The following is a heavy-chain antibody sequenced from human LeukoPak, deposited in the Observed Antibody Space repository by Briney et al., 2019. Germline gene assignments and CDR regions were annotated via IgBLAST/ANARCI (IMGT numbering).Heavy chain of an antibody. D-gene: IGHD6-13*01. Sequence: GGSLRLSCAASGFTFSNFGMSWVRQAPEKGLEWVSSVTISGDNTYYADSVKDRFTISRDNSRNSLFLQMNSLTTEDTAFYYCAKDYSSSGPFDYWGQGTLVTVSS. V-gene: IGHV3-43*02. CDR2: VTISGDNT. CDR1: GFTFSNFG. CDR3: AKDYSSSGPFDY. J-gene: IGHJ4*02.